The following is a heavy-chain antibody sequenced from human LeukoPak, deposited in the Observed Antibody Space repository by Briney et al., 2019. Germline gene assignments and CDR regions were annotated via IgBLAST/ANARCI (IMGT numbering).Heavy chain of an antibody. CDR3: ARDRVYCGSTSCYAYYFDY. J-gene: IGHJ4*02. CDR1: GFSFSSYW. V-gene: IGHV3-74*01. Sequence: PGGSLRLSCAASGFSFSSYWMHWVRQAPGKGLVLVSRINSDGSITTYADSVKGRFTISRDNAKNTLYLQMNSLRAEDTAVYYCARDRVYCGSTSCYAYYFDYWGQGTLVTVSS. CDR2: INSDGSIT. D-gene: IGHD2-2*01.